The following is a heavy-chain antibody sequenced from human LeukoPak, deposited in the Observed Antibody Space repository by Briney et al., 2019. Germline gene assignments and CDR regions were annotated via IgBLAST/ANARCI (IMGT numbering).Heavy chain of an antibody. CDR1: GGSISSYY. Sequence: PSETLSLTCTVSGGSISSYYWSWIRQPPGKGLEWIGYIYYSGSTNYNPSLKSRVTISVDTSNNQFSLKLSSVTAADTAVYYCARVLSTGIYYYFGMDVWGQGTTVTVSS. CDR2: IYYSGST. D-gene: IGHD2/OR15-2a*01. J-gene: IGHJ6*02. V-gene: IGHV4-59*08. CDR3: ARVLSTGIYYYFGMDV.